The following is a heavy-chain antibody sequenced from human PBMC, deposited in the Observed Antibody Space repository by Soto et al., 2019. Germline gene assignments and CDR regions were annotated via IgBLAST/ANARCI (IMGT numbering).Heavy chain of an antibody. CDR1: GYTFTGYY. J-gene: IGHJ6*02. CDR2: INPNSGGT. Sequence: ASVKVSCKASGYTFTGYYMHWVRQAPGQGLEWMGWINPNSGGTNYAQKFQGWVTMTRDTSISTAYMELSRLRSDGTAVYYCARDFSGYYGMDVWGQGTTVTVSS. D-gene: IGHD3-10*01. CDR3: ARDFSGYYGMDV. V-gene: IGHV1-2*04.